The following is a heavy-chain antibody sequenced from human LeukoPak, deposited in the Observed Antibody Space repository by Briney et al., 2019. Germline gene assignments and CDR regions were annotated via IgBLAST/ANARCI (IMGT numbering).Heavy chain of an antibody. J-gene: IGHJ4*02. CDR2: IYYSGST. Sequence: PSETLSLTCTVSGGSISSYYWSWIRQPPGKGLEWIGYIYYSGSTNYNPSLKSRVTISVDTSKNQFSLKLSSVTAADTAVYYCARHGIVVVPAANFDYWGQGTLVTVSS. D-gene: IGHD2-2*01. V-gene: IGHV4-59*01. CDR3: ARHGIVVVPAANFDY. CDR1: GGSISSYY.